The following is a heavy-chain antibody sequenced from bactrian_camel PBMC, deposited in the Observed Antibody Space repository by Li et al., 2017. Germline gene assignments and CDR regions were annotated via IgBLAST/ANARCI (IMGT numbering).Heavy chain of an antibody. D-gene: IGHD5*01. J-gene: IGHJ4*01. CDR3: TRETQWVGYHEFAEY. V-gene: IGHV3S1*01. CDR2: INSSGRTT. Sequence: HVQLVESGGGSVQAGGSLRLSCVASVYTSNEYCMGWFRQAPGKGLEWVSDINSSGRTTNYADSVKGRFTITRDNAKNTLYLQMNSLSREDSAMYYCTRETQWVGYHEFAEYWGQGTQVTVS. CDR1: VYTSNEYC.